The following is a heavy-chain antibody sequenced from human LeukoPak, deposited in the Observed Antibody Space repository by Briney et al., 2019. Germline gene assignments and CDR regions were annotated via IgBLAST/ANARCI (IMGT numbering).Heavy chain of an antibody. CDR2: IGTAGDT. CDR1: GFTFSSYD. Sequence: GGSLGLSCAASGFTFSSYDMHWVRQATGKGLEWVSAIGTAGDTYYPGSVKGRFTISRENAKNSLYLQMNSLRAGDTAVYYCARGHFYGSTHAFDIWGQGTMVTVSS. CDR3: ARGHFYGSTHAFDI. V-gene: IGHV3-13*01. J-gene: IGHJ3*02. D-gene: IGHD3-10*01.